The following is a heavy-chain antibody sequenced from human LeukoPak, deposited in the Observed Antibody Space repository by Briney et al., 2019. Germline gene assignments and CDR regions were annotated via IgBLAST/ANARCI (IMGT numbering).Heavy chain of an antibody. J-gene: IGHJ4*02. CDR2: ISGSGGST. V-gene: IGHV3-23*01. CDR3: AKVRYCSSTSCYYFNY. Sequence: GGSLRLSCAASGFTLSSYAMSWVRQAPGKGLEWVSAISGSGGSTYYADSVKGRFTISRDNSKNTLYLQMNSLRAEDTAVYYCAKVRYCSSTSCYYFNYWGQGTLVTVSS. CDR1: GFTLSSYA. D-gene: IGHD2-2*01.